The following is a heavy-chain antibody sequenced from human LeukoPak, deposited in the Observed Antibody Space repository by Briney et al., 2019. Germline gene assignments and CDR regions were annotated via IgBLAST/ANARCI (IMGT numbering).Heavy chain of an antibody. CDR1: GGSVSSYY. CDR2: IYTSGGT. Sequence: PSETLSLTCTVSGGSVSSYYWTWIRQPPGKRLEWIGYIYTSGGTNYNPSLSSRVTISVDTSKNQFSLILSSMTAADTAVYYCVRRHHYYYYMDVWGKGTTVTVSS. CDR3: VRRHHYYYYMDV. V-gene: IGHV4-4*09. J-gene: IGHJ6*03.